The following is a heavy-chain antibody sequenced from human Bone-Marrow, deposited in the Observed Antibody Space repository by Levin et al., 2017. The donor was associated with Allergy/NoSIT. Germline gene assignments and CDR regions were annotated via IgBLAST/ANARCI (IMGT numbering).Heavy chain of an antibody. D-gene: IGHD6-19*01. CDR1: GFIFSSYA. CDR2: ISTSGGVT. V-gene: IGHV3-23*01. J-gene: IGHJ4*02. CDR3: AKDVPGSGWQGFDY. Sequence: PGGSLRLSCAASGFIFSSYAMTWVRQAPGKGLEWVSAISTSGGVTYYADSVKGRFTVSRDNSKNTLYLQMNSLRTEDTAVSRCAKDVPGSGWQGFDYWGQGTLVTVSS.